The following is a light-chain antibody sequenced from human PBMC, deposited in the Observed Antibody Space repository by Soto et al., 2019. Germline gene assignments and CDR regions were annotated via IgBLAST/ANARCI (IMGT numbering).Light chain of an antibody. CDR1: NIGSKS. CDR3: QVWDPGLDHRGV. J-gene: IGLJ3*02. V-gene: IGLV3-21*02. Sequence: SYELAQAPSVSVAPGQTARITCGGDNIGSKSVHWYQQKPGQAPVLVIYDYSDRPSGIPERFSGSNSGTTATLTISRVEAGDEADFYCQVWDPGLDHRGVFGGGTKVTVL. CDR2: DYS.